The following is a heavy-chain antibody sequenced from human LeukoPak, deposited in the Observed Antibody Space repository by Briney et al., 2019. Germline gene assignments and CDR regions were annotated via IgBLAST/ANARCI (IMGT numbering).Heavy chain of an antibody. D-gene: IGHD6-19*01. CDR3: AKGPIAVAGTYFDY. Sequence: PGGSLRLSCAACGFTFDDYAMQWVRQARGKGREGVTGISWNSGSIVYADSVKGPFTISRDTAKNSLYPPMNSLRAEDMALYYCAKGPIAVAGTYFDYWGQGTLVTVSS. J-gene: IGHJ4*02. CDR2: ISWNSGSI. CDR1: GFTFDDYA. V-gene: IGHV3-9*03.